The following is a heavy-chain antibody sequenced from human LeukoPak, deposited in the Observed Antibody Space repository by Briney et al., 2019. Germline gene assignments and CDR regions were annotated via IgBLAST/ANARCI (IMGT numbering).Heavy chain of an antibody. CDR2: IYYSGST. J-gene: IGHJ6*03. CDR3: ARLADGSGMGDYYYYYYMDV. V-gene: IGHV4-38-2*02. D-gene: IGHD3-10*01. Sequence: PSETLSLTCTVSGWSISSAYYWGWIRQTPVKGLEWIGNIYYSGSTYYNPSLKSRVTISVDTSKNQFSLKLSSVTAADTAVYYCARLADGSGMGDYYYYYYMDVWGKGTTVTISS. CDR1: GWSISSAYY.